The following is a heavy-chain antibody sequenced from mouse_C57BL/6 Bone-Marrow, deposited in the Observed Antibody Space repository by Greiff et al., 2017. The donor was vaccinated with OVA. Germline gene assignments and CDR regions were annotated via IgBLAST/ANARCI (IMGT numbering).Heavy chain of an antibody. D-gene: IGHD2-1*01. Sequence: VMLVESGPGLVAPSQSLSITCTVSGFSLTSYGVHWVRQPPGKGLEWLVVIWSDGSPTYNSALKSRLSISKDNSKSQVFLKMNSLQTDDTAMYYCARGRAYGNYDYFDYWGQGTTLTVSS. J-gene: IGHJ2*01. CDR1: GFSLTSYG. V-gene: IGHV2-6*03. CDR3: ARGRAYGNYDYFDY. CDR2: IWSDGSP.